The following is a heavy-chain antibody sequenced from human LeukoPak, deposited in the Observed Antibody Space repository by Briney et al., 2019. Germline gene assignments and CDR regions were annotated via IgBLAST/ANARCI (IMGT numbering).Heavy chain of an antibody. J-gene: IGHJ5*02. V-gene: IGHV1-18*01. D-gene: IGHD2-2*02. CDR2: ISAYNGDT. CDR1: GYPFTSYY. CDR3: ARDGLPYTNPKNWFDP. Sequence: ASVKVSCKASGYPFTSYYINWVRQAPGQGLEWMGWISAYNGDTNYAQNLQGRVTMTTDTSTDTAYMELRSLRSDDTAVYYCARDGLPYTNPKNWFDPWGQGNLVTVSS.